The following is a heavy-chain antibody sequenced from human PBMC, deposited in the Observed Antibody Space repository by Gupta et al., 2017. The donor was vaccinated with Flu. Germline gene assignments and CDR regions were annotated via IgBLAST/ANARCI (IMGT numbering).Heavy chain of an antibody. CDR3: GRHAHHQNWND. J-gene: IGHJ4*02. Sequence: TVSGGSISSSSYDWGWIRQPPGKGLEWIGSSNYSGSTWYNPSLMSRVTISTDTSKTQCFLKLSSVTAADTAVDYCGRHAHHQNWNDWGQGTLVTVSS. D-gene: IGHD1-1*01. CDR2: SNYSGST. V-gene: IGHV4-39*01. CDR1: GGSISSSSYD.